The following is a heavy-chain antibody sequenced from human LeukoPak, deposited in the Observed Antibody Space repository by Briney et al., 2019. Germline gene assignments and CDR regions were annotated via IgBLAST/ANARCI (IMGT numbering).Heavy chain of an antibody. CDR1: GYSISSGYY. CDR2: VHHNGNT. D-gene: IGHD4-17*01. J-gene: IGHJ5*02. V-gene: IGHV4-38-2*02. Sequence: PSETLSLTCNVSGYSISSGYYWDWIRQPPGKGLEWIASVHHNGNTYYNPSLRSRVTISVDTSKNQFSLKLSSVTAADTAVYYCARAGGTVTTTYWFDPWGQGTLVTVSS. CDR3: ARAGGTVTTTYWFDP.